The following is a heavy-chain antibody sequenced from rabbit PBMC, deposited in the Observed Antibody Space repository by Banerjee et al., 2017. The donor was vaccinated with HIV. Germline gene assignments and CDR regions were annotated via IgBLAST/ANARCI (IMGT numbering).Heavy chain of an antibody. J-gene: IGHJ4*01. CDR2: IYTGDDKT. Sequence: QSLEESGGDLVKPGASLTLTCKASGFDFSSYYMSWVRQAPGKGLEWIGYIYTGDDKTNYASWVNGRFTISKTSSTALTLQMTSLTAADTATYFCARDLDLWGPGTLVTVS. CDR3: ARDLDL. CDR1: GFDFSSYY. V-gene: IGHV1S40*01.